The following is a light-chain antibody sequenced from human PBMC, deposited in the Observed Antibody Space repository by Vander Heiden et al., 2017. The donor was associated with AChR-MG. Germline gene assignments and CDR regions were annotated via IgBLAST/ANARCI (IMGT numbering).Light chain of an antibody. Sequence: QPVLTHPPSASATPGQRVTISCSGSTSNIGGNTVGWYQQLPGAAPKLLVYTNNQRPSGVPDRFSAAKSGASASLAIDGLQSEDEADYYCAAWQGTLSGLYVFGTGTRVTVL. CDR3: AAWQGTLSGLYV. J-gene: IGLJ1*01. V-gene: IGLV1-44*01. CDR2: TNN. CDR1: TSNIGGNT.